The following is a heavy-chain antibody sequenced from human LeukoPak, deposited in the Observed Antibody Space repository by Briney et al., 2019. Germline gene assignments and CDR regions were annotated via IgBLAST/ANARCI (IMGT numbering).Heavy chain of an antibody. V-gene: IGHV4-59*01. CDR1: GGSINGYY. CDR3: ARGIMTTVPTFDY. CDR2: VYHSAST. Sequence: SETLSLTCTVSGGSINGYYWSWIRQPPGKGLEWIGYVYHSASTNYNPSLKSRVTISVDTSKKKFSLRLSSMTAADTAVYYCARGIMTTVPTFDYWGQGTLVTVSS. J-gene: IGHJ4*02. D-gene: IGHD4-17*01.